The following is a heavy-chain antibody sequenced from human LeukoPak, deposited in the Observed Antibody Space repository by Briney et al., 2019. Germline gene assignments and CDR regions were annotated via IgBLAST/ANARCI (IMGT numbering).Heavy chain of an antibody. Sequence: SETLSLTCTVSGGSISSTNYYWGWIRQPPGKGLEWIGSFYYSGSTYYNPSLKSRVTISGDTSKNQFSLKLSSVTAADTAVYYCARDGGYYDSSGYRYWGQGNLVTVSS. CDR2: FYYSGST. D-gene: IGHD3-22*01. J-gene: IGHJ4*02. V-gene: IGHV4-39*07. CDR1: GGSISSTNYY. CDR3: ARDGGYYDSSGYRY.